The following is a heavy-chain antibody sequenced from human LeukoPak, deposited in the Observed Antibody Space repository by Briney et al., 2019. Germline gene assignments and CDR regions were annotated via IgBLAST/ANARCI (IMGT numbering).Heavy chain of an antibody. CDR3: ASGAGCGY. D-gene: IGHD2-15*01. Sequence: GGSLRLSCAASVFTFGSYWMTWVRQAPGKGLEWVANIKQDGSERNYVDSVKGRFTISRDNAKNSLYLQMNTLRDDDTAVYYWASGAGCGYWGQGTLVTVSS. V-gene: IGHV3-7*01. CDR1: VFTFGSYW. CDR2: IKQDGSER. J-gene: IGHJ4*02.